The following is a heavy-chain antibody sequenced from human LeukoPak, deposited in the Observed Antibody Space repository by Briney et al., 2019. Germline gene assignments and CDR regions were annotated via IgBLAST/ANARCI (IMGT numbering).Heavy chain of an antibody. CDR1: GFIFSSYW. CDR3: ARDSTTVILYYYYYGMDV. Sequence: PGGALRLSCAASGFIFSSYWMSWVRQAPGRGLEWVANIKQDGSEKYYVDSVKGRFTISRDNAKNSLYLQMNSLRAEDTAVYYCARDSTTVILYYYYYGMDVWGQGTTVTVSS. V-gene: IGHV3-7*01. J-gene: IGHJ6*02. CDR2: IKQDGSEK. D-gene: IGHD4-11*01.